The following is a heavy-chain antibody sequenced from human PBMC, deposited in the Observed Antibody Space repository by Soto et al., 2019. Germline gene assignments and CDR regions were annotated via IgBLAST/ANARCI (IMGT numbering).Heavy chain of an antibody. Sequence: PXESLRLSCAASGFNFSNHWMHWVRQRPAEGLVWVSRITSDGKSKAYAESVKGRFAISRDNAKNTLYLQMNGLTAEDTAVYYCARESGDWPLNWFDPWGQGTLVTVSS. D-gene: IGHD2-21*02. J-gene: IGHJ5*02. CDR2: ITSDGKSK. V-gene: IGHV3-74*01. CDR3: ARESGDWPLNWFDP. CDR1: GFNFSNHW.